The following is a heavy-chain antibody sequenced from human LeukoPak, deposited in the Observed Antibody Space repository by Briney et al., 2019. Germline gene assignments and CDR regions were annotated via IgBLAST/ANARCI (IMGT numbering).Heavy chain of an antibody. CDR1: GGSISSYY. CDR3: ARDRRYTSGLYYFDY. J-gene: IGHJ4*02. D-gene: IGHD6-19*01. Sequence: SETLSLTCTVSGGSISSYYWSWIRQPPGKGLEWIGYIHYSGSTNYNPSLKSRVTISVDTSKNQFSLKLGSVTAADTAVYYCARDRRYTSGLYYFDYWGQGTLVTVSS. CDR2: IHYSGST. V-gene: IGHV4-59*01.